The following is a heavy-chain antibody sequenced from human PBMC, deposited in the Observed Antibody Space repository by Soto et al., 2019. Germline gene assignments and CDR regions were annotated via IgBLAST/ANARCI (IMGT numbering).Heavy chain of an antibody. CDR2: IYYSGST. D-gene: IGHD1-7*01. Sequence: QVQLQESGPGLVKPSETLSLTCTVSGGSISSYYWSWIRQPPGKGLEWIGYIYYSGSTNYNPSLKSRVTISVDTSKNQFSLKLSSVTAADTAVYYCARGTYNWNYSFYYGMDVWGQGTTVTVSS. J-gene: IGHJ6*02. CDR3: ARGTYNWNYSFYYGMDV. V-gene: IGHV4-59*01. CDR1: GGSISSYY.